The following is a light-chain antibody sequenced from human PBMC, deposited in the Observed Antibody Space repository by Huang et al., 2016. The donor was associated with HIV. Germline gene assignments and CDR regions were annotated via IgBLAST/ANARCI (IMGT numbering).Light chain of an antibody. J-gene: IGKJ2*01. Sequence: DILLTQSPDSLAVSLGARATLTCRVSRSLLFASNSKNFLACYQQKPGQSPKLLMYMASVRESGVPDRFTGSGSGTEFTLTIASLQAEDVAVYYCQQFYNMPYTFGRGTRLEI. V-gene: IGKV4-1*01. CDR3: QQFYNMPYT. CDR2: MAS. CDR1: RSLLFASNSKNF.